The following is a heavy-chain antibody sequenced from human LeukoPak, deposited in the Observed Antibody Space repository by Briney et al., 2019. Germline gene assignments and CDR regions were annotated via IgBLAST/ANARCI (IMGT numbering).Heavy chain of an antibody. CDR3: ARGLGGIVATIFDY. D-gene: IGHD5-12*01. Sequence: SVKVSCKASGGTFSSYAISWVRQAPGQGLEWMGGIIPIFGTANYAQKFQGRVTITADESTSTAYMELSSLRSEDTAVYYCARGLGGIVATIFDYWGQGTLVTVSS. V-gene: IGHV1-69*13. CDR2: IIPIFGTA. J-gene: IGHJ4*02. CDR1: GGTFSSYA.